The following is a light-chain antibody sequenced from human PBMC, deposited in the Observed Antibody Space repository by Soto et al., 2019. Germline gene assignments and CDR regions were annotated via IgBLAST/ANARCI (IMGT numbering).Light chain of an antibody. V-gene: IGLV2-8*01. J-gene: IGLJ3*02. Sequence: QSALTQPPSASGSPGQSVTISCTGTSSDVGAYNYVSWYQQHPGKAPKLMIYDVSKRPSGVPYRFSGSKSGNAASLTISGLQAEDEADYYCCSYTSSADLVFGGGTKLTVL. CDR3: CSYTSSADLV. CDR2: DVS. CDR1: SSDVGAYNY.